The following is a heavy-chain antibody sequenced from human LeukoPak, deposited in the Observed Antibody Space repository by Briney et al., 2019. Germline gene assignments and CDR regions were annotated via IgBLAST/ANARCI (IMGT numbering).Heavy chain of an antibody. CDR3: ARDRNTLGAFDI. V-gene: IGHV4-61*08. D-gene: IGHD2-2*02. J-gene: IGHJ3*02. CDR1: GGSISSGDYY. CDR2: IYYSGST. Sequence: SETLSLTCTVSGGSISSGDYYWSWIRQPPGKGLEWIGYIYYSGSTNYNPSLKSRVTISVDTSKNQFSLKLSSVTAADTAVYYCARDRNTLGAFDIWGQGTMVTVSS.